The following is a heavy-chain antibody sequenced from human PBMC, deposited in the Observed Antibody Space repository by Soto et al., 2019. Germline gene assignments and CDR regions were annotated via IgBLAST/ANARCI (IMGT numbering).Heavy chain of an antibody. CDR1: GNTFTSYD. CDR3: ARGRGSTSWYYFDY. CDR2: MRPNSGST. V-gene: IGHV1-8*01. D-gene: IGHD6-13*01. J-gene: IGHJ4*02. Sequence: ASVKVSCKTSGNTFTSYDMNWVRQAPGQGLEWMGWMRPNSGSTGYAGKFQGRVSMTRNTSISTAYMELSGLTSEDTAVYYCARGRGSTSWYYFDYWGQGTQVTVSS.